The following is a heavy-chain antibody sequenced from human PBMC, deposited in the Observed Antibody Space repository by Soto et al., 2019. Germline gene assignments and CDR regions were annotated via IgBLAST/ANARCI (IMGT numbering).Heavy chain of an antibody. D-gene: IGHD2-15*01. CDR1: GFTFSSYA. CDR3: ARDRVVVVAATPSELAS. Sequence: GGSLRLSCAASGFTFSSYAMHWVRQAPGKGLEWVAVISYDGSNKYYADSVKGRFTISRDNSKNTLYLQMNSLRAEDTAVYYCARDRVVVVAATPSELASWGQGTLVTVSS. J-gene: IGHJ4*02. V-gene: IGHV3-30-3*01. CDR2: ISYDGSNK.